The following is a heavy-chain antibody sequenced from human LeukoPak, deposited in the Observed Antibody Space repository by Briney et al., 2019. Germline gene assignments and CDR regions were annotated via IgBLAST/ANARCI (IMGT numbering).Heavy chain of an antibody. CDR2: IYPGDSDT. CDR1: GYSFTSYR. J-gene: IGHJ4*02. V-gene: IGHV5-51*01. D-gene: IGHD3-22*01. CDR3: ARGVGIVVVTRGFDY. Sequence: GESLKISCKGSGYSFTSYRIGWVRQMPGKGLEWMGIIYPGDSDTSYSPSFQGQVTISADKSISTAYLQWSSLKASDTAMYYCARGVGIVVVTRGFDYWGQGTLVTVSS.